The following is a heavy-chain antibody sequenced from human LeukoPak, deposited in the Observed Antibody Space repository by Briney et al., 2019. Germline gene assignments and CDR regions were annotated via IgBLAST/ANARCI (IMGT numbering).Heavy chain of an antibody. D-gene: IGHD5-24*01. CDR2: IIPILGIA. J-gene: IGHJ4*02. CDR3: AREGDGYSFDY. CDR1: GGTFSSYA. V-gene: IGHV1-69*04. Sequence: SVKVSCKSSGGTFSSYAIRWVRQAPGQGLEWMGRIIPILGIANYAQKFQGRVTITADKSTSTAYMELSSLRSEDTAVYYCAREGDGYSFDYWGQGTLVTVSS.